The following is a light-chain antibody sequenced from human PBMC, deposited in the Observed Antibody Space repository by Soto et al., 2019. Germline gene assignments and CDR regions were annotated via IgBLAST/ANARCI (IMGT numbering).Light chain of an antibody. CDR3: SSYADSNNFV. CDR1: SSDVGGYNS. V-gene: IGLV2-8*01. J-gene: IGLJ1*01. CDR2: EVS. Sequence: SALTQPPSASGSPGQSVTISCTGTSSDVGGYNSVSWYQQHPGKAPKLMIYEVSKRPSGVPDRFSGSKSGNTASLTVSGLQAEDEADYYCSSYADSNNFVFGTGTKLTVL.